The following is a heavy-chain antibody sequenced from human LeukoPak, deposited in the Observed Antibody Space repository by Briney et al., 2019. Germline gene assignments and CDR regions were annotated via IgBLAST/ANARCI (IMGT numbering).Heavy chain of an antibody. V-gene: IGHV3-21*01. J-gene: IGHJ4*02. CDR2: ISSSSSYI. CDR1: GFTFSSYS. D-gene: IGHD6-25*01. Sequence: GGSLRLSCAASGFTFSSYSMNWVRQAPGKGLEWVSSISSSSSYIYYADSVKGRFTISRDNAKNSLYLQMNSLRAEDTAVYYCARDQTEVAAPFDYWGQGTLVTVSS. CDR3: ARDQTEVAAPFDY.